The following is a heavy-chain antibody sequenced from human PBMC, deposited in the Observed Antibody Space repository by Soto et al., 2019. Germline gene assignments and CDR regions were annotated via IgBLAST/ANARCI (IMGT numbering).Heavy chain of an antibody. V-gene: IGHV4-39*07. D-gene: IGHD3-9*01. CDR2: IYYSGST. J-gene: IGHJ5*02. CDR1: GGSISSSSYY. CDR3: ARVNDILTGYYDH. Sequence: PSATLSLTCTVSGGSISSSSYYWGWIRQPPGKGLEWIGSIYYSGSTNYNPSLKSRVTISVDTSKNQFSLKLSSVTAADTAVYYCARVNDILTGYYDHWGQGTLVTVSS.